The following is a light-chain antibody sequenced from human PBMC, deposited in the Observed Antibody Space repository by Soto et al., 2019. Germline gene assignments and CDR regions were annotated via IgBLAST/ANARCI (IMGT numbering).Light chain of an antibody. CDR2: GAS. CDR1: QSVSSSY. CDR3: QQRSNWPPFT. Sequence: EIVLTHSTGTLSFSPGERATLSLSASQSVSSSYLAWYQQKPGQAPRLLIYGASSRATGIPARFSGSGSGTDFTLTISSLEPEDFAVYYCQQRSNWPPFTFGQGTRLEIK. V-gene: IGKV3D-20*02. J-gene: IGKJ5*01.